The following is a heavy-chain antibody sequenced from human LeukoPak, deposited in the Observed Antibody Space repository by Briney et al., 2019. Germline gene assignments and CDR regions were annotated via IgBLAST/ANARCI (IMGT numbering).Heavy chain of an antibody. Sequence: GGSLRLSCATSGFTVSSNYMSWVRQAPGKGLEWVSVIYSGGSTYYADSVKGRFTISRDNSKNTLYLQMNSLRAEDTAVYYCARDYYDSSGYYYDYWGQGTLVTVSS. V-gene: IGHV3-53*01. CDR1: GFTVSSNY. CDR2: IYSGGST. J-gene: IGHJ4*02. CDR3: ARDYYDSSGYYYDY. D-gene: IGHD3-22*01.